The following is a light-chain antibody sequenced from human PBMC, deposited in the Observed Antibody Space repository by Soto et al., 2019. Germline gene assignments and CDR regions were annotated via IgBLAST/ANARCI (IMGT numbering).Light chain of an antibody. J-gene: IGKJ4*01. V-gene: IGKV1-12*01. CDR3: QQGDSFPFT. CDR2: AAS. CDR1: QDISSW. Sequence: DIQMTQSPSSVSASVGDTVTITCRASQDISSWVAWYQQKPGKAPKLLISAASSLQSGVPTRFSGSGSGTDFTLIISGLQPEGFATYFCQQGDSFPFTFGGGPRWIS.